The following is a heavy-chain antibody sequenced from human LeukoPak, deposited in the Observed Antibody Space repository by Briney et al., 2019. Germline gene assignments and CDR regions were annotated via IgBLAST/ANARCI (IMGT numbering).Heavy chain of an antibody. CDR2: INPNSGGT. Sequence: ASVKVSRKASGYTFTGYYMHWVRQAPGQGLEWMGWINPNSGGTNYAQKFQGRVTMTRDTSISTAYMELSRLRSDDTAVYYCARRLGSGWSKDAFDIWGQGTMVTVSS. V-gene: IGHV1-2*02. D-gene: IGHD6-19*01. CDR1: GYTFTGYY. CDR3: ARRLGSGWSKDAFDI. J-gene: IGHJ3*02.